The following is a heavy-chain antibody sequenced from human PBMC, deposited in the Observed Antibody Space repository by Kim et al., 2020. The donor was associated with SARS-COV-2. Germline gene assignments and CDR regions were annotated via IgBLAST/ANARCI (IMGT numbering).Heavy chain of an antibody. CDR2: ST. V-gene: IGHV4-59*01. Sequence: STSYNPSLKSRVPISVATSKNQCSLKLSSVTAADTAVYYCARDHHLRFDPWGQGTLVTVSS. J-gene: IGHJ5*02. CDR3: ARDHHLRFDP.